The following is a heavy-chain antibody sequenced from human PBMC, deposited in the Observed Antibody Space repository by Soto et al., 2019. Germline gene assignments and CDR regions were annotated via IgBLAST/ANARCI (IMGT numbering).Heavy chain of an antibody. Sequence: QVQLVQSGTEVKKPGASMKISCKASGFTFTNYYMDWVRQAPGQGLEWMGILNPTDGTTTYAEKFRGRVTMTRDTSTSTVYLELSSLTSEDTAVFYCARAPPNDGWFDPWGQGTLVIVSS. J-gene: IGHJ5*02. V-gene: IGHV1-46*01. CDR3: ARAPPNDGWFDP. D-gene: IGHD1-1*01. CDR2: LNPTDGTT. CDR1: GFTFTNYY.